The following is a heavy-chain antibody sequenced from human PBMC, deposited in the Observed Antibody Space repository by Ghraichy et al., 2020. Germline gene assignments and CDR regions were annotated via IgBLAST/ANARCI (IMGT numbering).Heavy chain of an antibody. Sequence: GGSLRLSCAASGFTFSSYSMNWVRQAPGKGLEWVSSISSSSSYIYYADSVKGRFTISRDNAKNSLYLQMNSLRAEDTAVYYCARGSGHSYGYGLGYYYGMDVWGQGTTVTVSS. D-gene: IGHD5-18*01. CDR2: ISSSSSYI. CDR1: GFTFSSYS. CDR3: ARGSGHSYGYGLGYYYGMDV. V-gene: IGHV3-21*01. J-gene: IGHJ6*02.